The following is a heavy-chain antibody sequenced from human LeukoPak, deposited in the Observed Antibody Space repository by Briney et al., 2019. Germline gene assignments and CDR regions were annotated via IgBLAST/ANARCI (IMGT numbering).Heavy chain of an antibody. V-gene: IGHV3-9*01. CDR2: ISWNSGSI. J-gene: IGHJ4*02. CDR1: GFTFDDYA. D-gene: IGHD3-10*01. Sequence: GGSLRLSCAASGFTFDDYAMHWVRQAPGKGLEWVSGISWNSGSIGYADSVKGRFTISRDNAKNSLYLQMNSLRAEDTALYYCAKKSLTMVRGVNPFDYWGQGTLVTVSS. CDR3: AKKSLTMVRGVNPFDY.